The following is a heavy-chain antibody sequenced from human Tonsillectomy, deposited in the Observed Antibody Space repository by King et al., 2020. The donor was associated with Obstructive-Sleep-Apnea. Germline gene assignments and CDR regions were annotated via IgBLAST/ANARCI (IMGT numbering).Heavy chain of an antibody. CDR1: GFTFSNYW. V-gene: IGHV3-7*03. CDR3: AAESGGDAFDI. Sequence: VQLVESGGGLVQPGGSLRLSCAASGFTFSNYWMSWVRQAPGKGLEWVATLKRDGSEKYYVDSVKGRFTFSRDNAKNSLYLQMNSLRAEDTAVYYCAAESGGDAFDIWGQGTMVTVSS. D-gene: IGHD1-26*01. J-gene: IGHJ3*02. CDR2: LKRDGSEK.